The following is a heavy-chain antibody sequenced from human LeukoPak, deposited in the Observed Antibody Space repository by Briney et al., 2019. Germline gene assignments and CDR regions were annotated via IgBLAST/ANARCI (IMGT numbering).Heavy chain of an antibody. Sequence: SETLSLTCTVSGGSISNHYWSWIRQPPGKGLEWIGYIYYSGSTYYNPSLKSRVTISVDTSKNQFSLKLSSVTAADTAVYYCARRDYYDILTGSPKAFDIRGQGTMVTVSS. J-gene: IGHJ3*02. D-gene: IGHD3-9*01. CDR2: IYYSGST. V-gene: IGHV4-30-4*01. CDR3: ARRDYYDILTGSPKAFDI. CDR1: GGSISNHY.